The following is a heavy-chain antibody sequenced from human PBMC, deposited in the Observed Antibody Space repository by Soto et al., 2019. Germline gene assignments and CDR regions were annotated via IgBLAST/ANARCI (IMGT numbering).Heavy chain of an antibody. Sequence: QVQLVESGGGVVQPGRSLRLSCAASGFTFSSYGMHWVRQAPGKGLEWVAVISYDGSNKYYADSVKGRFTISRDNSKNSLYLQMNSLRAEDTAVYYCATVERLVGIDYWGQGTLVTVSS. D-gene: IGHD6-19*01. CDR1: GFTFSSYG. CDR2: ISYDGSNK. CDR3: ATVERLVGIDY. J-gene: IGHJ4*02. V-gene: IGHV3-30*03.